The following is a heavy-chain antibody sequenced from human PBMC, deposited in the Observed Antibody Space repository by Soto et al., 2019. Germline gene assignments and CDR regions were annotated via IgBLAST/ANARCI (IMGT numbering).Heavy chain of an antibody. CDR3: ARDGYSSSYFDF. J-gene: IGHJ4*02. Sequence: LETLSLTCAVYGGSCSGYYWSWIRQPPGKGLEWIGEINHSGSTNYNPSLKSRVTISVDTSKNQFSLKLSSVTAADTAVYYCARDGYSSSYFDFWGQGTLVTVSS. D-gene: IGHD6-6*01. CDR2: INHSGST. CDR1: GGSCSGYY. V-gene: IGHV4-34*01.